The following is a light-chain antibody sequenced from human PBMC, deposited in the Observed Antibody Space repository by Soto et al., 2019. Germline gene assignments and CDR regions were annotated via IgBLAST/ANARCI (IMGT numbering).Light chain of an antibody. Sequence: EIVLTQSPGTLSLSPGERATLSCRASQSVRSNYLAWYQQKPGQAPRLLIYGASSRATGIPDRFSVTGSGTDFTLTISRLEPEDFAVYYCQQYGGSPYTFGQGTKLEIK. CDR3: QQYGGSPYT. CDR1: QSVRSNY. V-gene: IGKV3-20*01. CDR2: GAS. J-gene: IGKJ2*01.